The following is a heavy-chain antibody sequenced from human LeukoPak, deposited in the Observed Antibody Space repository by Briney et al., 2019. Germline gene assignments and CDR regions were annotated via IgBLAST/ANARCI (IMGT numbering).Heavy chain of an antibody. CDR1: GGTFSSYA. CDR3: ASLSIAAAAGLGYYFDY. J-gene: IGHJ4*02. CDR2: IIPIFGTA. Sequence: ASVKVSCKASGGTFSSYAISWVRQAPGQGLEWMGGIIPIFGTANYAQKFQGRVTITADESTSTAYMELSSLRSEDTAVYYCASLSIAAAAGLGYYFDYWGQGTLVTVSS. V-gene: IGHV1-69*13. D-gene: IGHD6-13*01.